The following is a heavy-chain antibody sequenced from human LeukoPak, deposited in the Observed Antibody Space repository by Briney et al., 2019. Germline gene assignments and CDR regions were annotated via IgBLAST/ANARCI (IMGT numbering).Heavy chain of an antibody. CDR2: NTNTGNP. CDR3: ARGRPYYYDSSGLFEY. Sequence: NTNTGNPTYAQGFTGRFVFSLDTSVSTAYLQISSLKAEDTAVYYCARGRPYYYDSSGLFEYWGQGTLVTVSS. D-gene: IGHD3-22*01. V-gene: IGHV7-4-1*02. J-gene: IGHJ4*02.